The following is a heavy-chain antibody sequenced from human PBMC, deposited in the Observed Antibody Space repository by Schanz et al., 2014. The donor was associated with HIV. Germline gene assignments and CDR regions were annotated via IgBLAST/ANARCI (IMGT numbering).Heavy chain of an antibody. J-gene: IGHJ4*02. CDR3: ARGVVVVPAGTIFGVVGVYEL. V-gene: IGHV1-18*01. Sequence: QGHLVQSGAEVKKPGASVKVSCKASGYTFSSYGISWVRQAPGQGLEWMGWISAYNGDTHYNLKFQGRLTLTTDTSTSPAHMELRRLKYDDTAVYYCARGVVVVPAGTIFGVVGVYELWGQGTLVTVSP. CDR2: ISAYNGDT. D-gene: IGHD3-3*01. CDR1: GYTFSSYG.